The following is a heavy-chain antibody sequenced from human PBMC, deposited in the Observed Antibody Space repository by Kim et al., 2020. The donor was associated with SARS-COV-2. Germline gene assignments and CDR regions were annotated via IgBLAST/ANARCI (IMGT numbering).Heavy chain of an antibody. CDR1: GFTFDDYA. CDR2: ISWNSGSI. CDR3: AKDGIAVAGIGFPEFDY. V-gene: IGHV3-9*01. J-gene: IGHJ4*02. Sequence: GGSLRLSCAASGFTFDDYAMHWVRQAPGKGLEWVSGISWNSGSIGYADSVKGRFTISRDNAKNSLYLQMNSLRAEDTALYYCAKDGIAVAGIGFPEFDYWGQGTLVTVSS. D-gene: IGHD6-19*01.